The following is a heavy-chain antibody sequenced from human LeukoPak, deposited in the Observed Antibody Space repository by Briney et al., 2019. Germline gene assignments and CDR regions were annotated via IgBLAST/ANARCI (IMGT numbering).Heavy chain of an antibody. CDR3: ARDSLINSDILTAIFDS. CDR1: RFTFSSYG. CDR2: IWYDGSNK. D-gene: IGHD3-9*01. V-gene: IGHV3-33*01. J-gene: IGHJ4*02. Sequence: PGVHLRLSYAASRFTFSSYGMHWVPQAPGKGLEWLAVIWYDGSNKYYADSVKGRFTISRDNSKNTLYLQMNSLRAEDTAVYYCARDSLINSDILTAIFDSWAPGPLVTVSS.